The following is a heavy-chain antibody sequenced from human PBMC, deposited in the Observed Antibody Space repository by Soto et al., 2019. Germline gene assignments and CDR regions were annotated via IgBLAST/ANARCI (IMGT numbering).Heavy chain of an antibody. D-gene: IGHD6-13*01. CDR3: ARERGYSNNYFDY. J-gene: IGHJ4*02. V-gene: IGHV3-33*01. CDR1: GFTFSSYG. Sequence: QVQLVESGGGVVQPGRSLRLSCAASGFTFSSYGMHWVRQAPGKGLEWVAVIWYDGSNKYYADSVKGRFTISRDNSKNTLYLPMNSLRAEDTAVYYCARERGYSNNYFDYWDQGTLVTVSS. CDR2: IWYDGSNK.